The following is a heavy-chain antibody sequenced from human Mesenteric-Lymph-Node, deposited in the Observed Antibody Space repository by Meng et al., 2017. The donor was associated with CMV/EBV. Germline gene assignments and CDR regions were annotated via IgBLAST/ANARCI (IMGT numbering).Heavy chain of an antibody. CDR1: GGSFSGYY. Sequence: QVQLTQWGEGLLDPSETLALTCAVYGGSFSGYYWSWIRQPPGKGLEWIGEINHSGSTNYNPSLKSRVTISVDTSKNQFSLKLSSVTAADTAVYYCARHQRWLKSEGGFNYWGQGTLVTVSS. V-gene: IGHV4-34*01. CDR2: INHSGST. D-gene: IGHD4-23*01. CDR3: ARHQRWLKSEGGFNY. J-gene: IGHJ4*02.